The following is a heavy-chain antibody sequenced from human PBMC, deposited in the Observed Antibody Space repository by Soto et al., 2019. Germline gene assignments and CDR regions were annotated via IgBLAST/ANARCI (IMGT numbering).Heavy chain of an antibody. CDR3: AKGLRIAVDFDY. Sequence: QVQLVESGGGVVQPGRSLRLSCAASGFTFSSYGMHWVRQAPGKGLEWVAVISYDGSNKYYADSVKGRFTISRDNSKNTLYLQMNSLRAEDTAVYYCAKGLRIAVDFDYWGQGTLVTVSS. V-gene: IGHV3-30*18. CDR1: GFTFSSYG. CDR2: ISYDGSNK. J-gene: IGHJ4*02. D-gene: IGHD6-13*01.